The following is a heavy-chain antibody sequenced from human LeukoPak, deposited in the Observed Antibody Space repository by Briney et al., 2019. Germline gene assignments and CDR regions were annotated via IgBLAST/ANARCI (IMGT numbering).Heavy chain of an antibody. J-gene: IGHJ6*02. CDR2: ISAYNGNT. Sequence: ASVKVSCKASGYTFTSYGISWVRQAPGQGLEWMGWISAYNGNTNYAQKLQGRATMTTDTSTSTAYMELRSLRSDDTAVYYCARDVLLWFGELSSDYYYYGMDVWGQGTTVTVSS. CDR1: GYTFTSYG. V-gene: IGHV1-18*01. D-gene: IGHD3-10*01. CDR3: ARDVLLWFGELSSDYYYYGMDV.